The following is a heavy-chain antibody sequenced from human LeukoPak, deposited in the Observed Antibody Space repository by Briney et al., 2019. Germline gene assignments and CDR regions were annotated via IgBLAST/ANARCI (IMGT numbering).Heavy chain of an antibody. CDR1: GFTFSSYA. V-gene: IGHV3-53*01. Sequence: GGSLRLSCVVPGFTFSSYAMSWVRQAPGKGLEWVSVIYSGGSTYYADSVKGRFTISRDNSKNTLYLQMNSLRAEDTAVYYCASTEAYDYVWGSYRFSYWGQGTLVTVSS. CDR3: ASTEAYDYVWGSYRFSY. CDR2: IYSGGST. D-gene: IGHD3-16*02. J-gene: IGHJ4*02.